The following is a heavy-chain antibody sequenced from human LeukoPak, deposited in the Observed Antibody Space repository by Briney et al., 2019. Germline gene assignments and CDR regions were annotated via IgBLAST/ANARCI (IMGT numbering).Heavy chain of an antibody. CDR3: AGVGDLDAFDI. J-gene: IGHJ3*02. CDR2: IYHSGST. V-gene: IGHV4-38-2*01. CDR1: GYSISSGYY. Sequence: KSSETLSLTCAVSGYSISSGYYWGWIRQPPGKGLEWIGSIYHSGSTYYNPSLKSRVTISVDTSKNQFSLKLSSVTAADTAVYYCAGVGDLDAFDIWGQGTMVTVSS. D-gene: IGHD3-16*01.